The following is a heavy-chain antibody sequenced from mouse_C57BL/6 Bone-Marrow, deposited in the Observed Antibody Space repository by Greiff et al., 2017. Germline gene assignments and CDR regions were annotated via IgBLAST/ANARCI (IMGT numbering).Heavy chain of an antibody. Sequence: VQLQQPGAELVMPGASVKLSCKASGYTFTSYWMHWVKQRPGQGLEWIGEIDPSDSYTNYNQKFKGKSTLTVDKSSSTAYMQLSSLTSEDSAVYYCARGYYGSSSYYYAMDYWGQGTSVTVSS. CDR1: GYTFTSYW. V-gene: IGHV1-69*01. J-gene: IGHJ4*01. CDR2: IDPSDSYT. D-gene: IGHD1-1*01. CDR3: ARGYYGSSSYYYAMDY.